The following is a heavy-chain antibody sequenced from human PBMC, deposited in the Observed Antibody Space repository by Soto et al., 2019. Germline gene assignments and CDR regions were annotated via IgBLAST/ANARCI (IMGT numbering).Heavy chain of an antibody. J-gene: IGHJ4*01. CDR1: GFTFSNYG. CDR3: AKEMIASTLADFFDY. D-gene: IGHD2-21*01. CDR2: ISGSGGRT. V-gene: IGHV3-23*01. Sequence: EVQLLESGGGLIQPGGSLRLSCEASGFTFSNYGMTWVRLAPGKGLEWVSTISGSGGRTFYADPVKGRFTISRDNSKNTLYLQMNSLRAEDTAVYYCAKEMIASTLADFFDYWGQEPWSPSPQ.